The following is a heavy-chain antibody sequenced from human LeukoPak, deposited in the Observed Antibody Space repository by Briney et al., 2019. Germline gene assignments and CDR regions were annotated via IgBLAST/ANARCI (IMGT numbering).Heavy chain of an antibody. CDR1: GFTFSSDA. J-gene: IGHJ4*02. D-gene: IGHD2-15*01. CDR2: ISGSGGGT. V-gene: IGHV3-23*01. Sequence: GGSLRLSCIGTGFTFSSDAMGWVRQAPGKGLEWVSGISGSGGGTYYADSVKGRFTISRDDSKNTLYLQMNSLRVEDKAVYYCAKDRGRTWVQVANWGQGTLVTVSS. CDR3: AKDRGRTWVQVAN.